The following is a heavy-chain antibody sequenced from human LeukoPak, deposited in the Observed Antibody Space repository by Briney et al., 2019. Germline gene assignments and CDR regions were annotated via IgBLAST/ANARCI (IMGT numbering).Heavy chain of an antibody. CDR1: GGSVSSGSYY. D-gene: IGHD4-17*01. CDR2: IYYSGST. CDR3: ARNLDDYGDYGCRN. Sequence: SETLSLTCTVSGGSVSSGSYYWSWIRQPPGKGLEWIGYIYYSGSTNYNPSLKSRVTISVDTSKNQFSLKLSSVTAADTAVYYCARNLDDYGDYGCRNWGQGTLVTVSS. J-gene: IGHJ4*02. V-gene: IGHV4-61*01.